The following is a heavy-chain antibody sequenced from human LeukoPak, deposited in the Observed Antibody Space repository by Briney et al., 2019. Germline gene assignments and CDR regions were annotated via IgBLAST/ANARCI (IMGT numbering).Heavy chain of an antibody. Sequence: GGSLRLSCAASGFTFSSYAMSWVRQAPGKGLEWVSAISGSGGSTYYADSVKGRFTIPRDNSKNTLYLQMNSLRAEDTAVYYCAKDANLIYYDSSGFDAFDIWGQGTMVTVSS. CDR2: ISGSGGST. CDR1: GFTFSSYA. D-gene: IGHD3-22*01. V-gene: IGHV3-23*01. CDR3: AKDANLIYYDSSGFDAFDI. J-gene: IGHJ3*02.